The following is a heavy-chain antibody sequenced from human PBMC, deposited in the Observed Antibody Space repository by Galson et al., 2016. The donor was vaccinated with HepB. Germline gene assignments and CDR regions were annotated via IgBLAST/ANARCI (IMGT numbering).Heavy chain of an antibody. CDR1: GYTFTTYN. J-gene: IGHJ4*02. CDR3: TRGDGFWAGWTY. CDR2: INPSGGSP. D-gene: IGHD3/OR15-3a*01. Sequence: SVKVSCKASGYTFTTYNIHWVRLAPGQGLEWMGIINPSGGSPNYAQKFQGRVTLTSDTSTSTVYTQLGSLRSDDTAVYYCTRGDGFWAGWTYWGQGTRVTVSS. V-gene: IGHV1-46*03.